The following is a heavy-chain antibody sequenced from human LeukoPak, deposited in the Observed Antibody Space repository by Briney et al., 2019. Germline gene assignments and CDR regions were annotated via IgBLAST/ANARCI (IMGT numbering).Heavy chain of an antibody. Sequence: GGSLRLSCAASGFTLDSYWMTWVRQAPGKGLEWVANTKPDGTAEYYADSVRGRFTTSRDNANNFLYLQMNSLRGEDTAVYYCARDGGLHTNFDYWGQGTLVTVSS. D-gene: IGHD2-15*01. CDR3: ARDGGLHTNFDY. J-gene: IGHJ4*02. V-gene: IGHV3-7*01. CDR1: GFTLDSYW. CDR2: TKPDGTAE.